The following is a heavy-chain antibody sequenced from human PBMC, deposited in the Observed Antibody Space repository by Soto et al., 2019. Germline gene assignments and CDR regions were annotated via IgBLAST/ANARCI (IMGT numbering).Heavy chain of an antibody. J-gene: IGHJ5*02. CDR3: ARGAHWFDP. Sequence: SETLSLTCAVSGDSITSIYHWAWIRQPPGRGLEWVASIYHSGTTYYNPSLKSRVTISVDTSKNQFSLKLSSVTAADTAVYYCARGAHWFDPWGQGTLVTVSS. CDR2: IYHSGTT. CDR1: GDSITSIYH. V-gene: IGHV4-38-2*01.